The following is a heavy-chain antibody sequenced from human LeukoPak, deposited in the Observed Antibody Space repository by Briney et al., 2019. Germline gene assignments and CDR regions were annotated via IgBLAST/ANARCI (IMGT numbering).Heavy chain of an antibody. CDR3: ARFSKITWGDWGDAFDV. V-gene: IGHV4-34*01. J-gene: IGHJ3*01. CDR1: GGSFSDYF. CDR2: IDDGGNT. Sequence: PSETLSLMCSVYGGSFSDYFWGWIRQPPEKGLEWIGEIDDGGNTNYNPSLMSRVLVTMEKSKKQFSLVMRSVTAADTAVYYCARFSKITWGDWGDAFDVWGQGTTVIVSS. D-gene: IGHD2-21*02.